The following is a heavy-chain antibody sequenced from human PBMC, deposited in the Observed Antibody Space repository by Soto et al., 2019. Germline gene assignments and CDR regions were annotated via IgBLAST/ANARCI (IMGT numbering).Heavy chain of an antibody. CDR1: GYTFTSYG. Sequence: ASVKVSCKASGYTFTSYGISWVRQAPGQGLEWMGWISAYNGNTNYAQKLQGRVTMTTDTSTSTAYMELRSLRSDDTAVYYCARDRPFSYYDILTGYLLYYYYGMDVWGQGTTVTVSS. CDR3: ARDRPFSYYDILTGYLLYYYYGMDV. D-gene: IGHD3-9*01. J-gene: IGHJ6*02. CDR2: ISAYNGNT. V-gene: IGHV1-18*01.